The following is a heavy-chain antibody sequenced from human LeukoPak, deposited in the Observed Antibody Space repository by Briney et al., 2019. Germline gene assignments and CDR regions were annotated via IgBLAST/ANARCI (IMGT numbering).Heavy chain of an antibody. CDR1: GFTFSSYS. D-gene: IGHD3-10*01. V-gene: IGHV3-21*01. CDR2: ISSSSSYI. Sequence: GGSLRLSCAASGFTFSSYSMTWVRQAPGKGLEWVSSISSSSSYIYYADSVKGRFTISRDNAKNSLYLQMNSLRAEDTAVYYCARAMVRGVILEYWGQGTLVTVSS. J-gene: IGHJ4*02. CDR3: ARAMVRGVILEY.